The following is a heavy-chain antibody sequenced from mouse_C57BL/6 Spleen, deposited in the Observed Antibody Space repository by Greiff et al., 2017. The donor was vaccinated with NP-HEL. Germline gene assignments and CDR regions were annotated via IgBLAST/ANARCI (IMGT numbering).Heavy chain of an antibody. CDR2: IYPSDSET. CDR1: GYTFTSYW. D-gene: IGHD3-2*02. Sequence: QVQLQQPGAELVRPGSSVKLSCKASGYTFTSYWMDWVKQRPGQGLEWIGNIYPSDSETHYNQKFKDKATLTVDKSSSTAYMQLSSLTSEDSAFYYCARVSSGHYWGQGTTLTVSS. CDR3: ARVSSGHY. J-gene: IGHJ2*01. V-gene: IGHV1-61*01.